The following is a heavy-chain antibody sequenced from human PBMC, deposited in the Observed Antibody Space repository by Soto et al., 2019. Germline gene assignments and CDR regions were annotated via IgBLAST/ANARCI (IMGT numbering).Heavy chain of an antibody. Sequence: QVQLVESGGGVVQPGKSLRLSCAASGFTFSTYGMHWVRQAPGKGLEWVAVIWYDGSNKYHGDSLKGRFTISRDNSKNTLYLQINNLRAEDTAVYYCERDGALGDTAVVDSWGQGTLVTVSS. CDR2: IWYDGSNK. D-gene: IGHD5-18*01. V-gene: IGHV3-33*01. CDR1: GFTFSTYG. CDR3: ERDGALGDTAVVDS. J-gene: IGHJ4*02.